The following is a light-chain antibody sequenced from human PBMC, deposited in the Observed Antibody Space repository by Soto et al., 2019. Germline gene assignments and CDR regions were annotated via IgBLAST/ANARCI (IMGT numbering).Light chain of an antibody. Sequence: DIQMTQSPSSLPASVGDGVTITCRASQGIRNDLGWFQQKPGKAPKRLISAASNLRSGVSSRFSGSGSGTAFTLSISNLQPEDFATYYCLQHHSFPPWTFGQGTRVEIK. CDR2: AAS. V-gene: IGKV1-17*02. J-gene: IGKJ1*01. CDR1: QGIRND. CDR3: LQHHSFPPWT.